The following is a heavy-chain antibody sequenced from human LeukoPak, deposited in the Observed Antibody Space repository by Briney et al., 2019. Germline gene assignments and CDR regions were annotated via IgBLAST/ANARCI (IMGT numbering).Heavy chain of an antibody. D-gene: IGHD3-10*01. CDR2: ISSSGVTI. V-gene: IGHV3-11*01. Sequence: GGSLRLSCAASGFTFSDYYMNWIRQAPGKGLEWVSYISSSGVTIYYADSVKGRFTISRDNAKNSLYLQMNSLRAEDTAVYYCARGHYGSGSYYNLDYWGQGTLVTVSS. J-gene: IGHJ4*02. CDR1: GFTFSDYY. CDR3: ARGHYGSGSYYNLDY.